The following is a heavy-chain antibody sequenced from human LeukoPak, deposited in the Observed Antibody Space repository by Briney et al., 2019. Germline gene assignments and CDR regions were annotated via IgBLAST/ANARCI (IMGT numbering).Heavy chain of an antibody. D-gene: IGHD5-18*01. Sequence: SETLSLTCAVYGGSFSGYYWSWTRQPPGKGLEWIGEINHSGSTNYNPSLKSRVTISVDTSKNQFSLKLSSVTAADTAVYYCARGKYNRGYSYGNFDYWGQGTLVTVSS. J-gene: IGHJ4*02. CDR3: ARGKYNRGYSYGNFDY. V-gene: IGHV4-34*01. CDR1: GGSFSGYY. CDR2: INHSGST.